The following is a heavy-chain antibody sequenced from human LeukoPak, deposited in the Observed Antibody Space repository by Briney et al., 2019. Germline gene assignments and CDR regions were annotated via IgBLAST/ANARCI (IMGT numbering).Heavy chain of an antibody. CDR1: GHTLTELS. V-gene: IGHV1-24*01. CDR2: FDPEDGET. D-gene: IGHD6-13*01. Sequence: ASVKVSCKVSGHTLTELSMHWVRQAPGKGLEWMGGFDPEDGETIYAQKFQGRVIMTEDTSTDTAYMELSSLRSEDTAVYYCATDNPGYSTSWYGAFDIWGQGTMVTVSS. J-gene: IGHJ3*02. CDR3: ATDNPGYSTSWYGAFDI.